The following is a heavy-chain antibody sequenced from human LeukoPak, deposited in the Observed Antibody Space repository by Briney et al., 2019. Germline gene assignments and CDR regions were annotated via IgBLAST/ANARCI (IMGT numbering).Heavy chain of an antibody. J-gene: IGHJ6*03. CDR1: GYTFTGYY. Sequence: ASVKVSCKTSGYTFTGYYMHWVRQAPGQGLEWMGWINPNSGGTNYAQKFQGRATMTRDTSISTAYMELSRLRSDDTAVYYCARRQYQLLGGYYYYMDVWGKGTTVTVSS. CDR2: INPNSGGT. V-gene: IGHV1-2*02. D-gene: IGHD2-2*01. CDR3: ARRQYQLLGGYYYYMDV.